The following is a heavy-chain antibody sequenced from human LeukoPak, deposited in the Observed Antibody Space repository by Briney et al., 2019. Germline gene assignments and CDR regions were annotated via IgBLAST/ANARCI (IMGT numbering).Heavy chain of an antibody. J-gene: IGHJ5*02. D-gene: IGHD3-10*01. V-gene: IGHV4-39*01. CDR1: GASITSENDY. Sequence: PSETLSLTCTVSGASITSENDYWGWIRQPPGKGLEWIASIHYTGSTYYNPSLKSRVTISVDTSKDQFSLKLNSVTAADTAVYFCARHARTGDRRGGWFDPWGQGTLVTVSS. CDR3: ARHARTGDRRGGWFDP. CDR2: IHYTGST.